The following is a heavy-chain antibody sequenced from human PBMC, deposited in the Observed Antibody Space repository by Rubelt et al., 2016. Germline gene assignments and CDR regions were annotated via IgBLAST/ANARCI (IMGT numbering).Heavy chain of an antibody. V-gene: IGHV3-13*01. CDR3: ARGGIAVAGIDAFDI. CDR2: IGTGGDT. Sequence: VHLVESGGGVVQPGRSLRLSCAASGFTFRRYDMHWVRQTTGKGLEWVSTIGTGGDTYYPDSVKGRFTISRENAKNSLYLQMNSLRAGDTAVYYCARGGIAVAGIDAFDIWGQGTMVTVSS. J-gene: IGHJ3*02. CDR1: GFTFRRYD. D-gene: IGHD6-19*01.